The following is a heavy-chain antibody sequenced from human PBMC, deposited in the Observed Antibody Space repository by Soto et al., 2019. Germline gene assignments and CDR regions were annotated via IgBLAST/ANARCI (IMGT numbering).Heavy chain of an antibody. V-gene: IGHV1-24*01. D-gene: IGHD3-22*01. Sequence: GDSVKFSCKGYGYTFTYLSMDWVRLALGKGLEWMGGFDPEDGETIYADKFQGRVSMTEDTSTDTAYMELSSLRSEDKPVHHSATAPFTIIRNSYFDYWGQGTLVTDSS. CDR1: GYTFTYLS. CDR3: ATAPFTIIRNSYFDY. CDR2: FDPEDGET. J-gene: IGHJ4*02.